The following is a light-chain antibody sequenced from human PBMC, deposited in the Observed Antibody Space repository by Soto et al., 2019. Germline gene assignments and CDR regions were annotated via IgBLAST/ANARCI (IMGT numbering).Light chain of an antibody. CDR2: AAS. CDR1: KSIRIY. Sequence: IQMTHSPSSLSASVGARFTITCRASKSIRIYLNWYQQKPGKAPKLLIYAASSLQSGVPSRFSGSGAGTDFTLTISSLQAEDFVTYYCQQSYSTPLTFGGGTKVDIK. V-gene: IGKV1-39*01. J-gene: IGKJ4*01. CDR3: QQSYSTPLT.